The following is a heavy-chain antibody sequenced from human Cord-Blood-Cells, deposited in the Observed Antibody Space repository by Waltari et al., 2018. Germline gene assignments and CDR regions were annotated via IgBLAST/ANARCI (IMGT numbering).Heavy chain of an antibody. D-gene: IGHD4-17*01. CDR3: ASHYGDYWYFDL. CDR2: IYSGGRT. V-gene: IGHV3-53*01. CDR1: GFTVSSNY. Sequence: EVQLVESGGGLIQPGGSLRLSCAASGFTVSSNYMSWVRQAPGKGLRVVSVIYSGGRTYYADSVKGRLTISRDNSKNTLYLQMNSLRAEDTAVYYCASHYGDYWYFDLWGRGTLVTVSS. J-gene: IGHJ2*01.